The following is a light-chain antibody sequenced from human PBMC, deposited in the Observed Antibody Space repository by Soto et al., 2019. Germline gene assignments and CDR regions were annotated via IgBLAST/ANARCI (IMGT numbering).Light chain of an antibody. J-gene: IGKJ4*01. CDR2: AAS. CDR1: QTVSSSY. Sequence: EIVLTQSPGTLSLSPGERATLSCRASQTVSSSYLAWYQQKPGQAPRLLIYAASSRATGIPDRFSGSGSGKDFSLTIRRLEPEDFAVYYCQQYGTSPLTFGGGTKVEIK. CDR3: QQYGTSPLT. V-gene: IGKV3-20*01.